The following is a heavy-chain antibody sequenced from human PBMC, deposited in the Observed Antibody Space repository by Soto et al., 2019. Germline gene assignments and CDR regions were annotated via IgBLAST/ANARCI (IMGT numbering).Heavy chain of an antibody. CDR2: IIPIFGTA. V-gene: IGHV1-69*06. CDR3: ARVRWELYGMDV. J-gene: IGHJ6*02. CDR1: GGTFSSYA. D-gene: IGHD1-26*01. Sequence: QVQLVQSGAEVKKPGSSVKVSCKASGGTFSSYAISWVRQAPGQGLEWRGGIIPIFGTANYAQKFQGRVTITAHKATSTAYMELRSLRSEDTAVYYCARVRWELYGMDVWGQGTTVTVSS.